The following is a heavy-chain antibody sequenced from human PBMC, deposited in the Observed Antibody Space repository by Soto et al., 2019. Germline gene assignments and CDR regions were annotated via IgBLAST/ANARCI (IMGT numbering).Heavy chain of an antibody. CDR2: IYYSGTT. V-gene: IGHV4-39*01. Sequence: QLLESGPGLVRPSETLSLTCTVSGDSISSSSYYWGWIRQPPGKGLEWIGTIYYSGTTYQNPSLKSRVTVSVDTSKNQFSLRLTSVTVADAAVYYCARHYGSYWGHFDYWGQGTLVTVSS. D-gene: IGHD1-26*01. J-gene: IGHJ4*02. CDR1: GDSISSSSYY. CDR3: ARHYGSYWGHFDY.